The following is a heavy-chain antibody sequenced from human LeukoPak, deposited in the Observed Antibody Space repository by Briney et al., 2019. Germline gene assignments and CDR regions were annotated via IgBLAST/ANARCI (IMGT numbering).Heavy chain of an antibody. D-gene: IGHD1-1*01. CDR2: IDPTGGTI. V-gene: IGHV3-7*01. Sequence: GGSLRLSCAASGFAFSSSWMSWVRQTPGKGLEWVADIDPTGGTIVYVDSVRGRFTFSRDNPKSSVYLQMSGLRAEDSAAYYCARDPGNGALDIWGQGTTVTVSS. J-gene: IGHJ6*02. CDR1: GFAFSSSW. CDR3: ARDPGNGALDI.